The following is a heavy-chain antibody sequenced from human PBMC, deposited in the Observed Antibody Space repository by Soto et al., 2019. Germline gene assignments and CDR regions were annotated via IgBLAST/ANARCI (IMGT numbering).Heavy chain of an antibody. Sequence: GGSLRLSCAASGFTFSSYAMSWVRQAPGKGLEWVSAISGSGGSTYYADSVKGRFTISRDNSKNTLYLQMNSLRAEDTAVYYCAKDLGEYCTNGVCYFDYWGQGTLVTVSS. D-gene: IGHD2-8*01. CDR3: AKDLGEYCTNGVCYFDY. V-gene: IGHV3-23*01. J-gene: IGHJ4*02. CDR2: ISGSGGST. CDR1: GFTFSSYA.